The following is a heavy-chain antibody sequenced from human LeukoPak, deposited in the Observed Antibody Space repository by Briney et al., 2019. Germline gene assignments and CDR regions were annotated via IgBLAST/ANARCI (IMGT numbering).Heavy chain of an antibody. CDR2: INHSGST. V-gene: IGHV4-34*01. D-gene: IGHD5-18*01. J-gene: IGHJ4*02. CDR1: GGSFSGYY. CDR3: ARFRGYTDYEGFDY. Sequence: PSETLSLTCAVYGGSFSGYYWSWIRQPPGKGLEWIGEINHSGSTNYNPSLKSRVTISVDTSKNQFSLKLSSVTAADTAVYYCARFRGYTDYEGFDYRGQGTLVTVSS.